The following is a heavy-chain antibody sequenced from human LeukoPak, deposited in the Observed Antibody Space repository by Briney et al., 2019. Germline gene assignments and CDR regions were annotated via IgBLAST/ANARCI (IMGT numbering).Heavy chain of an antibody. J-gene: IGHJ5*02. Sequence: SETLSLTCTVSGGSISSDNFYWGWIRQPQGKGLEWVGSVYYDGSPHDTPSLTSRVTVSVHRSKNQFSLNLNSVTAADTAVYYCARVNDCRPSSCFSRWFDPWGQGTLVTVSS. CDR1: GGSISSDNFY. CDR3: ARVNDCRPSSCFSRWFDP. CDR2: VYYDGSP. V-gene: IGHV4-39*07. D-gene: IGHD1-1*01.